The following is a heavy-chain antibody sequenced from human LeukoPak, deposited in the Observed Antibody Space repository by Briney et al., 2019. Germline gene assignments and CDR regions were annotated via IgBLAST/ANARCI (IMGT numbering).Heavy chain of an antibody. J-gene: IGHJ4*02. CDR2: IIPILGIA. D-gene: IGHD2-21*02. V-gene: IGHV1-69*04. Sequence: ASVKVSCKASGGTFSSYAISWVRQAPGQVLGWMGRIIPILGIANYAQKFQGRVTITADKSTGTAYMELSSLRSEDTAVYYCARTPAYWGGDCLFDYWGQGTLVTVSS. CDR3: ARTPAYWGGDCLFDY. CDR1: GGTFSSYA.